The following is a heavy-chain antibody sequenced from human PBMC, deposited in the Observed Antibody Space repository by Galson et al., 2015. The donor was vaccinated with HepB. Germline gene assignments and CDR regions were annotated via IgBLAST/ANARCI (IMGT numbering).Heavy chain of an antibody. CDR3: ARGRSYYDFWSGYFFDY. Sequence: SLRLSCAASGFTFSSYSMNWVRQAPGKGLEWVSYISSSSSTIYYADSVKGRFTISRDNAKNSLYLQMNSLRAEDTAVYYCARGRSYYDFWSGYFFDYWGQGTLVTVSS. CDR2: ISSSSSTI. J-gene: IGHJ4*02. V-gene: IGHV3-48*01. CDR1: GFTFSSYS. D-gene: IGHD3-3*01.